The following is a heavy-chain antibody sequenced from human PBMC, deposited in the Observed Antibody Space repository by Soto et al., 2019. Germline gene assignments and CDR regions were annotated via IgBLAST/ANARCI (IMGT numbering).Heavy chain of an antibody. V-gene: IGHV1-8*02. CDR3: IVLEWSLDI. D-gene: IGHD3-3*01. Sequence: ASVKVSCKASGYTFTSYGISWVRQATGQGLEWMGWMSPNSGNTGYAQKLQGRVTMTRNTSISTAYMELSSLRSEDTAVYYCIVLEWSLDIWGQGTMVTVSS. J-gene: IGHJ3*02. CDR1: GYTFTSYG. CDR2: MSPNSGNT.